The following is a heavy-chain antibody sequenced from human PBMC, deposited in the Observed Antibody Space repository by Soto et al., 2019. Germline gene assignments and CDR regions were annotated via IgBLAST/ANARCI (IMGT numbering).Heavy chain of an antibody. CDR2: ISPKRGET. J-gene: IGHJ4*02. D-gene: IGHD2-15*01. CDR1: GKTFPDLE. Sequence: QVQLVQSGAEVRQPGASVKVSSKAFGKTFPDLEFNWGGKVTGQGLEWMGWISPKRGETGYSQKFQGRFTMTRDTSISTAYMELNNLESEDTGVYYCARGIEQGYDYWGQGTLLTVSS. V-gene: IGHV1-8*01. CDR3: ARGIEQGYDY.